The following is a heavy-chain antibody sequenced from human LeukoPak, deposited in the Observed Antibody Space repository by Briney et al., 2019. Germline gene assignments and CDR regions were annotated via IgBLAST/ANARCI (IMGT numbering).Heavy chain of an antibody. CDR2: ISTSSYT. V-gene: IGHV3-11*06. CDR3: ARAFRYCSSTSCYLDP. Sequence: GGSLRLSCAASGFTFSDYYMSWIRQAPGKGLEWVSYISTSSYTNYADSVKGRFTISRDNAKNSLYLQMNSLRAEDTAVYYCARAFRYCSSTSCYLDPWGQGTLVSVST. D-gene: IGHD2-2*01. J-gene: IGHJ5*02. CDR1: GFTFSDYY.